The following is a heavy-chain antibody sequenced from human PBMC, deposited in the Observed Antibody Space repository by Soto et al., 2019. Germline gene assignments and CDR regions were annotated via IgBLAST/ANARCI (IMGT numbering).Heavy chain of an antibody. CDR2: ISAYNGNT. J-gene: IGHJ6*02. Sequence: ASVKVSCKASGYTFTSYGISWVRQAPGQGLEWMGWISAYNGNTNYAQKLQGRVTMTTDTSTSTAYMELRSLRSDDTAVYYCARDYGVVPAANYYYYGMDVWDQGTTVTVSS. V-gene: IGHV1-18*01. D-gene: IGHD2-2*01. CDR1: GYTFTSYG. CDR3: ARDYGVVPAANYYYYGMDV.